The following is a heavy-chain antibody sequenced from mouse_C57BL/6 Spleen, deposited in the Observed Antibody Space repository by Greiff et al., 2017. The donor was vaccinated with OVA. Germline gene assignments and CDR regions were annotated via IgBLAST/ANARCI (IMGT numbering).Heavy chain of an antibody. CDR2: ISSGGSYT. CDR1: GFTFSSYG. D-gene: IGHD2-4*01. CDR3: ARQGVYYDYDDGGYAMDY. V-gene: IGHV5-6*02. J-gene: IGHJ4*01. Sequence: EVKLVESGGDLVKPGGSLRLSCAASGFTFSSYGMSWVRQTPDKRLEWVATISSGGSYTYYPDSVKGRFTISRDNAKNTLYLQMSSLKSEDTAMYYCARQGVYYDYDDGGYAMDYWGQGTSVTVSS.